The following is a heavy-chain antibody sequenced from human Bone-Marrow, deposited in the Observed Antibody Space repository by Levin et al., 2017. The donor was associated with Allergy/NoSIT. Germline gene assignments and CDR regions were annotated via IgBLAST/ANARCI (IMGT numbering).Heavy chain of an antibody. CDR1: GFTFSDYY. CDR2: ISSSGSTI. J-gene: IGHJ4*02. D-gene: IGHD1-26*01. V-gene: IGHV3-11*01. Sequence: PGGSLRLSCAASGFTFSDYYMSWIRQAPGKGLEWVSYISSSGSTIYYADSVKGRFTISRDNAKNSLYLQMNSLRAEDTAVYYCARVFVNSGSYSPPYYFDYWGQGTLVTVSS. CDR3: ARVFVNSGSYSPPYYFDY.